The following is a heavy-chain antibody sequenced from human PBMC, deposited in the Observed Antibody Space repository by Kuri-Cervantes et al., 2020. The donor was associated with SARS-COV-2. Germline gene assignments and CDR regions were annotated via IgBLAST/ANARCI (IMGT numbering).Heavy chain of an antibody. J-gene: IGHJ4*02. CDR3: ARDFPLEYGVFDY. V-gene: IGHV1-46*01. CDR1: GYTFTSYD. Sequence: ASVKVSCKASGYTFTSYDINWVRQATGQGLEWMGIINPSGGSTSYAQKFQGRVTMTRDTSTSTVYMELSSLRSEDTAVYYCARDFPLEYGVFDYWGQGTLVTVSS. D-gene: IGHD2/OR15-2a*01. CDR2: INPSGGST.